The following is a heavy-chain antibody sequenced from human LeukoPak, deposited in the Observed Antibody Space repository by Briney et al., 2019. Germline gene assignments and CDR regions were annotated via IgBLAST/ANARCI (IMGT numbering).Heavy chain of an antibody. V-gene: IGHV4-59*01. Sequence: SETLSLTCTVSGGSIRSYYWSWIRQPPGKGLEWIGYMYYSGSTNYNPSLKSRVTISVDTSKNQFSLKLSSVTAADTAVYYCARDGSSWYGWFDPWGQGTLVTVSS. D-gene: IGHD6-13*01. CDR3: ARDGSSWYGWFDP. J-gene: IGHJ5*02. CDR1: GGSIRSYY. CDR2: MYYSGST.